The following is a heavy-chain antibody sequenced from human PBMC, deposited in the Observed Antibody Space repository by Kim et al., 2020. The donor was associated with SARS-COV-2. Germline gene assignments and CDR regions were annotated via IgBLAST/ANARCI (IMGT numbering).Heavy chain of an antibody. CDR1: GFTFSNAW. CDR2: IKSKTDGGTT. Sequence: GGSLRLSCAASGFTFSNAWMSWVRQAPGKGLEWVGRIKSKTDGGTTDYAAPVKGRFTISRDDSKNTLYLQMNSLKTEDTAVYYCTTDFGVFDLGDFFDYWGQGTLVTVSS. D-gene: IGHD3-10*01. J-gene: IGHJ4*02. CDR3: TTDFGVFDLGDFFDY. V-gene: IGHV3-15*01.